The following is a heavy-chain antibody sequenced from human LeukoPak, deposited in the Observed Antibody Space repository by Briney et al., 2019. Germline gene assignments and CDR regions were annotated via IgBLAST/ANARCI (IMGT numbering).Heavy chain of an antibody. V-gene: IGHV4-61*02. Sequence: PSQTLSLTCTVSGGSISSGTYYWSWIRQPAGKGLEWIGRIYTSGSTNYNPSLKSRVAISVDTSKNQFSLKLSSVTAADTAVYYCASSTGETEEWLLSVYWGQGTLVTVSS. CDR1: GGSISSGTYY. CDR3: ASSTGETEEWLLSVY. J-gene: IGHJ4*02. D-gene: IGHD3-3*01. CDR2: IYTSGST.